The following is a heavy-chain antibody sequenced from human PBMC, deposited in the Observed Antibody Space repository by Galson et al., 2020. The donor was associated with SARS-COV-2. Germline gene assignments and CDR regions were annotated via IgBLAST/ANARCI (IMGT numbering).Heavy chain of an antibody. J-gene: IGHJ4*02. Sequence: GGSLRLSCAASGFTLSSNSMNWVRQTPGKGLEWVSSISSSGSYRDYADSVKGRFTISRDNAKNSLYLQMNSLGVEDTAVYYCARMSSDFWNDYYSRDFEYWGQGTLVTVSS. V-gene: IGHV3-21*01. D-gene: IGHD3-3*01. CDR1: GFTLSSNS. CDR2: ISSSGSYR. CDR3: ARMSSDFWNDYYSRDFEY.